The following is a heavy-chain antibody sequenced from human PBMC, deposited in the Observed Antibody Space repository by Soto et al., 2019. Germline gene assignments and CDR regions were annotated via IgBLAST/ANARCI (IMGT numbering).Heavy chain of an antibody. CDR1: GFTFSSYS. D-gene: IGHD6-13*01. Sequence: PVGSLRLSCAASGFTFSSYSMNWVRQAPGKGLEWVSSISSSSSYIYYADSVKGRFTISRDNAKNSLFLQMNSLRAEDTAVYYCAKSPTAAGDYYFDYWGQGTLVTVSS. V-gene: IGHV3-21*01. J-gene: IGHJ4*02. CDR2: ISSSSSYI. CDR3: AKSPTAAGDYYFDY.